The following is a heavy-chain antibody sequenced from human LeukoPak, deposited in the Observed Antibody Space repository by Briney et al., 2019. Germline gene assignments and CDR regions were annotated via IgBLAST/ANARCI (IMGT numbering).Heavy chain of an antibody. CDR1: GGSISSYY. Sequence: SETLSLTCTVSGGSISSYYWSWIRQPPGKGLEWIGYIYYSGSTNYNPSLKSRVTISVDTSKNQFSLNLSSVTAADTAVYYCARDVYYYDSSHSRAFDIWGQGTMVTVSS. CDR3: ARDVYYYDSSHSRAFDI. J-gene: IGHJ3*02. CDR2: IYYSGST. V-gene: IGHV4-59*01. D-gene: IGHD3-22*01.